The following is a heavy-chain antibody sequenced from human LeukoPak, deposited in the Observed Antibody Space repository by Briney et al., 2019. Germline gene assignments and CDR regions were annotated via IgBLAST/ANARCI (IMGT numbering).Heavy chain of an antibody. Sequence: GGSLRLSCAAYGFTISSYEMNWVRQAPGQGLEWVSYISSSGNAIYYADSVKGRFTISRDNAKNSLYLQMNSLRAEDTAVYYCARTGYGVSFDYWGQGTLVTVSS. D-gene: IGHD4/OR15-4a*01. CDR1: GFTISSYE. CDR2: ISSSGNAI. V-gene: IGHV3-48*03. J-gene: IGHJ4*02. CDR3: ARTGYGVSFDY.